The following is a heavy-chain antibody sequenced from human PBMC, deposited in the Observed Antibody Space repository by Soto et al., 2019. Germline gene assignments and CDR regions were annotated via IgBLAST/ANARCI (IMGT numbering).Heavy chain of an antibody. D-gene: IGHD6-13*01. Sequence: QVQLVQSGAEVKKPGASVKVSCKASGYTFTGYYMHWVRQAPGQGLEWMGWINPNSGGTNYAQKFQGRVTMTRDTSISTAYMELSRLRSDDTAVYYCARGPLAAAGNNWFDPWGQGTLVTVSS. J-gene: IGHJ5*02. CDR3: ARGPLAAAGNNWFDP. V-gene: IGHV1-2*02. CDR1: GYTFTGYY. CDR2: INPNSGGT.